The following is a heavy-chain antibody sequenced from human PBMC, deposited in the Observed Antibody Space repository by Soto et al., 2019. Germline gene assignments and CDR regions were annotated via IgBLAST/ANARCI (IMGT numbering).Heavy chain of an antibody. CDR3: ARALIQLWPHYYYGMEG. Sequence: SETLSLPGPVSGCSITSGDYDGSWIRQPPGKGLEWIGYIYYSGSTYHNPSLKSRVTISVDTSKTQFSLKLSSVTAADTAVYYCARALIQLWPHYYYGMEGWGQGTTVNVSS. D-gene: IGHD5-18*01. CDR2: IYYSGST. V-gene: IGHV4-30-4*01. J-gene: IGHJ6*02. CDR1: GCSITSGDYD.